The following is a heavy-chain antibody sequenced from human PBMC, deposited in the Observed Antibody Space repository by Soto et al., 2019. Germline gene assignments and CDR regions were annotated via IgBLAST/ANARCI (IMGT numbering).Heavy chain of an antibody. Sequence: HVQPHKIRCKGSGYKFTDYWIGWVRQLPGKGLEWMGIIYPGDSDTRYSPSFQGHVTITVDKSTSTAYLQWNTLKASDTAMYYCARHSSNFRCYYYAMDVRGQGPTGSVPS. CDR1: GYKFTDYW. CDR3: ARHSSNFRCYYYAMDV. V-gene: IGHV5-51*01. J-gene: IGHJ6*02. CDR2: IYPGDSDT. D-gene: IGHD6-19*01.